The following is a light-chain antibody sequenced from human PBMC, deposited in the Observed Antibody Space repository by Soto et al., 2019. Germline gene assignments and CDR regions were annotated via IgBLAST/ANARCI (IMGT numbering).Light chain of an antibody. Sequence: EVALTQSPGTLSLSPGARATLSCRASQTIANDYLTWYQQKPGQAPRVLIYDASTRATGIPDRFSGSGSGTDFSLTISRLEPEDFAMYYCQQYGSSPWTFGQGTKVEI. V-gene: IGKV3-20*01. CDR3: QQYGSSPWT. J-gene: IGKJ1*01. CDR1: QTIANDY. CDR2: DAS.